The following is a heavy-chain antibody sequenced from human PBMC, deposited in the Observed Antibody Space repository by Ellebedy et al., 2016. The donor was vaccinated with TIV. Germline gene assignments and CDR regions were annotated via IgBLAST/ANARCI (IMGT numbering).Heavy chain of an antibody. D-gene: IGHD3-22*01. CDR1: GYTFTTYT. Sequence: ASVKVSCXASGYTFTTYTMHWVRQAPGQGLEWMGWINAGNGKTKSSQKFQGRVTITRDTSASTAYMELSSLRSGDTAVYYCARETHFYDSRSDYPWGSWGQGTLVIVSS. J-gene: IGHJ5*02. CDR2: INAGNGKT. V-gene: IGHV1-3*01. CDR3: ARETHFYDSRSDYPWGS.